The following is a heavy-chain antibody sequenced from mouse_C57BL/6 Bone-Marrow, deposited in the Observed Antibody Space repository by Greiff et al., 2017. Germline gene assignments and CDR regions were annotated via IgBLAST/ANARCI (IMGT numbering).Heavy chain of an antibody. CDR3: ASPYYARWYFDV. V-gene: IGHV1-82*01. D-gene: IGHD1-1*01. CDR2: IYPGDGDT. J-gene: IGHJ1*03. Sequence: VQLQQSGPELVKPGASVKISCKASGYAFSSSWMNWVKQRPGKGLEWIGRIYPGDGDTNYNGKFKGKATLTADKSSSTAYMQLSSLTSEDSAVYFWASPYYARWYFDVGGTGTTATVSS. CDR1: GYAFSSSW.